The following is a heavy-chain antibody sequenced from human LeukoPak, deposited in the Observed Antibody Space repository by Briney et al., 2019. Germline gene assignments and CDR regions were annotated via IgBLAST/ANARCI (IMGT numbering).Heavy chain of an antibody. CDR2: IWYDGSNK. D-gene: IGHD1-7*01. V-gene: IGHV3-33*06. CDR3: AKLIITGTSSLDY. J-gene: IGHJ4*02. Sequence: RSLRLSCAASGFTFSSYGMHWVRQAPGKGLEWVAVIWYDGSNKYYADSVKGRFTISRDNSKNTLYLQMNSLRAEDTAVYYCAKLIITGTSSLDYWGQGTLVTVSS. CDR1: GFTFSSYG.